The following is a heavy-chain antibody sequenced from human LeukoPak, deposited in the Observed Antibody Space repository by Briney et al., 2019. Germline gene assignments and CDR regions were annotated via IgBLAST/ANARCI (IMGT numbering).Heavy chain of an antibody. Sequence: GGSLRLSCAASGFTFSEYSMTWVRQAPGKGLEWVSSISSSGSPIYYADSVKGRFFISRDNAKNSLSLQMNSLAAEDTAVYYCARSVDYWGQGTLVTVSS. CDR1: GFTFSEYS. CDR2: ISSSGSPI. CDR3: ARSVDY. V-gene: IGHV3-11*04. J-gene: IGHJ4*02.